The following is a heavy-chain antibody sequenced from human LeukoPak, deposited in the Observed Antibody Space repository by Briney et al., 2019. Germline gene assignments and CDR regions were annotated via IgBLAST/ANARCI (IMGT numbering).Heavy chain of an antibody. V-gene: IGHV3-48*02. CDR3: ACARSGGAYLDY. Sequence: VXQAPXXGXEWVSYISSSGTTIYYADSVKGRFTISRDNAKSSLYLQMNSLRDEDTAVYYCACARSGGAYLDYWGQGTLVTVSS. J-gene: IGHJ4*02. CDR2: ISSSGTTI. D-gene: IGHD5-12*01.